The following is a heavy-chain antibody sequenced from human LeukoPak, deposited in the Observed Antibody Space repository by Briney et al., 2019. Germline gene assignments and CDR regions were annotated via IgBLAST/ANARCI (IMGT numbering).Heavy chain of an antibody. D-gene: IGHD5-18*01. V-gene: IGHV3-7*01. CDR3: ARDFETADTVAFDY. Sequence: GGSLRLSCAASGFTFSTYWMSWVRQAPGRGREGWPNIKQEGSEKYYVDSVKGRFTISRDNAKNSLYLQMNSLRAEDTAVYYCARDFETADTVAFDYWGQGTLVTVSS. CDR1: GFTFSTYW. J-gene: IGHJ4*02. CDR2: IKQEGSEK.